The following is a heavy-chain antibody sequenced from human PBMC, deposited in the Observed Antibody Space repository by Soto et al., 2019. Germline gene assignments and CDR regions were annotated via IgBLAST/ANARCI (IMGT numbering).Heavy chain of an antibody. Sequence: QEQLVQSGAEVKKPGSSVKVSCKASGDTFRRYAITWVRQAPGQGLEWMGGVIPMSGIANSAQKFQGRVTITADKSTSTAYMELTSLISEDTAVYYCARDPILVREGYYHGMDVWGQGTTVTVFS. CDR1: GDTFRRYA. V-gene: IGHV1-69*17. D-gene: IGHD2-15*01. J-gene: IGHJ6*02. CDR2: VIPMSGIA. CDR3: ARDPILVREGYYHGMDV.